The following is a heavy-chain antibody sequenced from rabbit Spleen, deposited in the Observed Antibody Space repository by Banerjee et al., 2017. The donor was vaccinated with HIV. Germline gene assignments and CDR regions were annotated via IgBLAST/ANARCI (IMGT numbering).Heavy chain of an antibody. CDR1: GFDFSNYY. V-gene: IGHV1S7*01. J-gene: IGHJ3*01. CDR2: IDPVFGIT. Sequence: QLKESGGGLVQPGESLKLSCKASGFDFSNYYMNWVRQAPGKGLKWIGNIDPVFGITASVSWVKGRFTLSSNNTQNAVDLQMNSLTAADTATYFCARDASSSDYYRDTRLDLWGQGTLVTVS. D-gene: IGHD1-1*01. CDR3: ARDASSSDYYRDTRLDL.